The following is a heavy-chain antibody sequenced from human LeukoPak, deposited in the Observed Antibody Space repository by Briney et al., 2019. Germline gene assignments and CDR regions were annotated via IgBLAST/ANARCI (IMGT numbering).Heavy chain of an antibody. J-gene: IGHJ4*02. CDR2: ISYDGSNK. V-gene: IGHV3-30*04. Sequence: GRSLRLSCAASGFTFSSYAMHWVRQAPGKGLEWVAVISYDGSNKYYADSVKGRFTISRDNPKNTLYLQMNSLKTEDTAMYYCARGPPMISCGGDCYSYFDYWGQGTLVTVSS. D-gene: IGHD2-21*02. CDR3: ARGPPMISCGGDCYSYFDY. CDR1: GFTFSSYA.